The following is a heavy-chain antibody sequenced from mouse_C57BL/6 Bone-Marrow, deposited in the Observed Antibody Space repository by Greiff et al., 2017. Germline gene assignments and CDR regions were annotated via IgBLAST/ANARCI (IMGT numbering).Heavy chain of an antibody. CDR2: IDPENGDT. V-gene: IGHV14-4*01. D-gene: IGHD2-10*02. CDR3: TQSRLLAFDV. Sequence: EVQLQQSGAELVRPGASVKLSCTASGFNIKDDYMHWVKQRPEQGLEWIGWIDPENGDTEYASKFQGKATITADTSSNTAYLQLSSLTSEDTAVYYCTQSRLLAFDVWGTGTTVTVSS. J-gene: IGHJ1*03. CDR1: GFNIKDDY.